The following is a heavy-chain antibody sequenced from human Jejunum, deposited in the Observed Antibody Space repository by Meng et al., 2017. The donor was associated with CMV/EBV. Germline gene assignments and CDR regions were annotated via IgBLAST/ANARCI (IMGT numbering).Heavy chain of an antibody. J-gene: IGHJ3*01. CDR3: AKDHTSRNGIYDGFDV. V-gene: IGHV3-23*01. CDR1: GFTLNVHA. D-gene: IGHD2/OR15-2a*01. Sequence: GFTLNVHAMGWGRQATRKGVKWISTIGGPGDTFTSSCLRGRFTNSRDDSTNTLYLEMNSLRAEDTAVYYCAKDHTSRNGIYDGFDVWGQGTMVTVSS. CDR2: IGGPGDT.